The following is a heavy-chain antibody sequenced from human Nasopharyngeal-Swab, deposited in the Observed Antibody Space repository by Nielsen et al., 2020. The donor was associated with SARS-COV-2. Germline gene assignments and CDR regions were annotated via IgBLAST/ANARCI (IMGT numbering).Heavy chain of an antibody. CDR3: ARGCVLTGPSCYYYGMDV. CDR1: GFTFSTYS. V-gene: IGHV3-21*01. CDR2: ISSSSSYI. Sequence: GESLKISCAASGFTFSTYSMNWVRQAPGKGLEWVSSISSSSSYIYYADSLKGRFTISRDNAKNSQYLQMNSLRAEDTAVYYCARGCVLTGPSCYYYGMDVWGQGTTVTVS. D-gene: IGHD3-9*01. J-gene: IGHJ6*02.